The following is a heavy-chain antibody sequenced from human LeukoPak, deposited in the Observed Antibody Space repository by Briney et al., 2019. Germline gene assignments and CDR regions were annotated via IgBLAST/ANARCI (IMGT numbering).Heavy chain of an antibody. V-gene: IGHV4-34*01. J-gene: IGHJ5*02. CDR1: GGSFSDNY. CDR2: ISNSGST. Sequence: SGTLSLTCSVYGGSFSDNYWSWIRQPPGKGLEWIGEISNSGSTKFNTSLKSRVTISVDTSRNQFSLNLTSVTAADMAAYYCARAGLSIFGMITPNWFDPWGQGTLVSVSS. CDR3: ARAGLSIFGMITPNWFDP. D-gene: IGHD3-3*01.